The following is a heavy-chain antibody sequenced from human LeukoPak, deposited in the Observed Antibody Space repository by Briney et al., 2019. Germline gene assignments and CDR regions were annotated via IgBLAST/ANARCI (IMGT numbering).Heavy chain of an antibody. D-gene: IGHD3-10*01. Sequence: GASVKVSCKASGYTFTSYAMHWVRQAPGQRLEWMGWINAGNGNTKYSQEFQGRVTITRDTSASTAYMELSSLRSEDMAVYYCARGRAILWFGELLDYWGQGTLVTVSS. J-gene: IGHJ4*02. CDR1: GYTFTSYA. CDR2: INAGNGNT. V-gene: IGHV1-3*03. CDR3: ARGRAILWFGELLDY.